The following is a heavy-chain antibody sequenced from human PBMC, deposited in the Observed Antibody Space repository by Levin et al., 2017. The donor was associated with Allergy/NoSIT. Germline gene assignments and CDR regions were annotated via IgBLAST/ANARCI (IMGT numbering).Heavy chain of an antibody. V-gene: IGHV3-7*01. CDR3: ARGRGFFYYYGVDV. D-gene: IGHD2/OR15-2a*01. Sequence: QAGESLKISCAASGFTFSSNWMSWVRQAPGKGLEWVANIKRDGSEKYYVDSVKGRFTISRDNAKYSLYLQMDSLRVEDTGVFYCARGRGFFYYYGVDVWGQGTTVTVSS. J-gene: IGHJ6*02. CDR1: GFTFSSNW. CDR2: IKRDGSEK.